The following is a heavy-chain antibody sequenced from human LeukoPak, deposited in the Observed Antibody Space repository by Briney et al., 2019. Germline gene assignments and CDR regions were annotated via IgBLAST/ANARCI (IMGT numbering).Heavy chain of an antibody. D-gene: IGHD3-22*01. CDR1: GFTFSSYW. Sequence: PGGSLRLSCAASGFTFSSYWMHWVRQAPGKGLVWVSRINSDGSSTSYADSVKGRFTISRDNAKNTLYLQMNSLRAEDTAVYYCARASPGYYDSSGYYSWGQGTLVTVSS. V-gene: IGHV3-74*01. CDR2: INSDGSST. CDR3: ARASPGYYDSSGYYS. J-gene: IGHJ4*02.